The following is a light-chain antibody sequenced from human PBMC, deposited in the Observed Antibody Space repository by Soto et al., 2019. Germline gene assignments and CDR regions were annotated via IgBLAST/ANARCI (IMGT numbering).Light chain of an antibody. V-gene: IGLV2-14*01. Sequence: QSAPTQPASVSGSPGQSITNSWTGTSSDVGGYNYVSWYQQHPGKAPNLMIYKVCYRPSGVSNRFSGSKSGNKASLTISGLQAADEADYYCSSYTSSSTRVFGGGTKLTFL. CDR1: SSDVGGYNY. CDR2: KVC. CDR3: SSYTSSSTRV. J-gene: IGLJ3*02.